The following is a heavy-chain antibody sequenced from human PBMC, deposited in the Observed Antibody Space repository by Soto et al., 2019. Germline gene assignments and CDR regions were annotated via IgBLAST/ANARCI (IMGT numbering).Heavy chain of an antibody. CDR3: ARDQDDWNFDY. CDR1: AFILSSYN. J-gene: IGHJ4*02. D-gene: IGHD3-9*01. V-gene: IGHV3-21*03. CDR2: ITKSGDHI. Sequence: GGSLRLSCAASAFILSSYNMHWVRQAPGKGLEWVSSITKSGDHIYYADSVRGRFTISRDNAENSLYLQMNSLTAADTAVYYCARDQDDWNFDYWGQGTLVTVSS.